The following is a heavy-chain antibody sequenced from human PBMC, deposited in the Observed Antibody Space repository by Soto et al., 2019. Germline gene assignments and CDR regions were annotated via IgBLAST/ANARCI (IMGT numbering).Heavy chain of an antibody. D-gene: IGHD6-19*01. CDR2: ISAFNGNT. J-gene: IGHJ4*02. V-gene: IGHV1-18*01. Sequence: QVPLVQSGAEVKKPGASVKVSCKASGYTFRDYGISWVRQAPGQGHEWMGRISAFNGNTNNTKKFQDRVTVTTDTSTNRAYMELRSLRSDDTAVYYCARDQQWLVPVPLNVDFWGPGTPVIV. CDR1: GYTFRDYG. CDR3: ARDQQWLVPVPLNVDF.